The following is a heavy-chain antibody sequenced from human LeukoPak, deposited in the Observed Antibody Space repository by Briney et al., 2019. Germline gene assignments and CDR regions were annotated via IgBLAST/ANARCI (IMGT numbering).Heavy chain of an antibody. V-gene: IGHV1-18*01. D-gene: IGHD3-3*01. CDR1: GYNFKTHA. Sequence: ASVKVSCQTSGYNFKTHAVSWVRQVPGQGLEWMGWISGYNGDTAFAQKFQGRVRMTKDTSTTTAYVELRSLTPDDTAVYYCARFWVFGADTSPPYHQGMDLWGRGTTVTVSS. J-gene: IGHJ6*02. CDR3: ARFWVFGADTSPPYHQGMDL. CDR2: ISGYNGDT.